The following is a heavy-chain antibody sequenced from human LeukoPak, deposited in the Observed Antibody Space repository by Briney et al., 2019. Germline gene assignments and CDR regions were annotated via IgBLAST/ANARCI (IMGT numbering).Heavy chain of an antibody. D-gene: IGHD3-3*01. V-gene: IGHV3-48*03. Sequence: PGGSLRLSCAASGFAFSSYEMNWVRQAPGKGLEWLSYISGSGSTIYSADSVKGRFTTSRDNAKNPLYLQMNSLRAEDTAVYYCARDLLAAPYYFDYWGQGTLVTVSS. CDR2: ISGSGSTI. CDR3: ARDLLAAPYYFDY. J-gene: IGHJ4*02. CDR1: GFAFSSYE.